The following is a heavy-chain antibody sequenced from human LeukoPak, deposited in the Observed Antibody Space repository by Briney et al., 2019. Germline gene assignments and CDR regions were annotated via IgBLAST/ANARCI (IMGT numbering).Heavy chain of an antibody. D-gene: IGHD6-13*01. CDR1: GFIFSSYS. CDR3: AKAASSSWPSYYYGMDV. CDR2: FPGSGGNT. Sequence: PGGSLRLSCAASGFIFSSYSMSWVRQAPGKGLEWVSVFPGSGGNTYYADSVKGRFTISKDNSKNTVYLQMSSLRVDDTAVYYCAKAASSSWPSYYYGMDVWGQGTTVTVSS. J-gene: IGHJ6*02. V-gene: IGHV3-23*01.